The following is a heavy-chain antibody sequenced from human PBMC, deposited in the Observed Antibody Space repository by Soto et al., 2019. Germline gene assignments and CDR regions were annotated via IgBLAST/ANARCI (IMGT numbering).Heavy chain of an antibody. Sequence: PSETLSLTFVVSGFGVRSTYFWGWIRQPPGKGLEWIGSFHHDGNAYYPPSVLGRVTISVDTANDQVSLRLRSVTAEDTATYYCGRIIVATSVYXWGQGILFTVSX. V-gene: IGHV4-38-2*01. CDR2: FHHDGNA. CDR1: GFGVRSTYF. J-gene: IGHJ4*02. CDR3: GRIIVATSVYX. D-gene: IGHD5-12*01.